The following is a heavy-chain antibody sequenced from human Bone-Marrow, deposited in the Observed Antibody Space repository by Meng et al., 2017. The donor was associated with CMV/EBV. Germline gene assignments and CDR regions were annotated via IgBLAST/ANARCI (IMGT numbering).Heavy chain of an antibody. Sequence: SETLSLTCTVSGGSISSSSYYWGWIRQPPGKGLEWIGSIYYSGSTYYNPSLKSRVTISVDTSKNQFSLKLSSVTAADTAVYYCAKGRTVESSQGGDCDFWGQGTRVTVSS. D-gene: IGHD1/OR15-1a*01. CDR2: IYYSGST. CDR3: AKGRTVESSQGGDCDF. CDR1: GGSISSSSYY. J-gene: IGHJ4*02. V-gene: IGHV4-39*07.